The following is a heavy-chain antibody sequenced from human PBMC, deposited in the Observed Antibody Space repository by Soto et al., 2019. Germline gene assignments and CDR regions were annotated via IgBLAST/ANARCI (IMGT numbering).Heavy chain of an antibody. CDR1: GYSFITSYH. Sequence: QVQLVQSGAEVKKPGASVKVSCKASGYSFITSYHMHWVRQAPGQGLEWMGIINPTGSMTRYSQKFQGRLTMTRETSTATDYMQLSNLTSEDTAVYFCARDTGYDHDAFDIWGQGTRITISS. V-gene: IGHV1-46*01. D-gene: IGHD5-12*01. CDR2: INPTGSMT. J-gene: IGHJ3*02. CDR3: ARDTGYDHDAFDI.